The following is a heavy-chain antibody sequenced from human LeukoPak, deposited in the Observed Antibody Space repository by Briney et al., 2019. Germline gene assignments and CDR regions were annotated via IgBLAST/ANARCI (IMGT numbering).Heavy chain of an antibody. CDR1: GGSISSGY. V-gene: IGHV4-59*01. J-gene: IGHJ6*02. CDR2: ISHSGHT. Sequence: PSETLSLTCTVSGGSISSGYWSWIRKPPGKGLEWIAYISHSGHTSYNPSLKSRVSISVDPSKNQFSLKLESLTTADTAVYYCARDWGIRIAPYGMDVWGQGTTVIVSS. D-gene: IGHD3-16*01. CDR3: ARDWGIRIAPYGMDV.